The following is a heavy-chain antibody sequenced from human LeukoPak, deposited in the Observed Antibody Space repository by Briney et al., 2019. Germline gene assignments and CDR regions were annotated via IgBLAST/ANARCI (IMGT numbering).Heavy chain of an antibody. V-gene: IGHV3-9*01. D-gene: IGHD5-24*01. CDR3: AKGYRTGRWLPLDY. CDR2: ISYNSGSI. Sequence: GGSLRLSCAASGFTFDDYAMHWVRQSPGKGLEWVSSISYNSGSIDYADSVKGRFTISRDSAKNSLYVQMNSLRTEDTALYYCAKGYRTGRWLPLDYWGQGTLVTVSS. CDR1: GFTFDDYA. J-gene: IGHJ4*02.